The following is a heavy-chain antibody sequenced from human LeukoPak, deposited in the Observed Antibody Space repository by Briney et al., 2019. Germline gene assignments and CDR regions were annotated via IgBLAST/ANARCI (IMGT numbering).Heavy chain of an antibody. J-gene: IGHJ3*02. D-gene: IGHD4-11*01. CDR1: GASISSTSYC. CDR2: IHTSGST. Sequence: SQTLSLTCTVSGASISSTSYCWGWIRQPAGKGLEWIGHIHTSGSTNYNPSLKSRVTISVDTSKNQFSLKLSSVTAADTAVYYCARDMTTVTTFPYQFAFDIWGQGTMVTVSS. V-gene: IGHV4-61*09. CDR3: ARDMTTVTTFPYQFAFDI.